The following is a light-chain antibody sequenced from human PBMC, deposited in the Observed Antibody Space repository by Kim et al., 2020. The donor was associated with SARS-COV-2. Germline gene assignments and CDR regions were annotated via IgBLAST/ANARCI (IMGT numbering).Light chain of an antibody. Sequence: ASLGDRTTITCQARQDIGNYLNWYSQKPGKAPKLRIYDASNLETGVPSRFSGSGSGTDFTFNISSQQSEESATYYCQHYDNFPWTFGQGTKVDIK. CDR2: DAS. J-gene: IGKJ1*01. CDR1: QDIGNY. V-gene: IGKV1-33*01. CDR3: QHYDNFPWT.